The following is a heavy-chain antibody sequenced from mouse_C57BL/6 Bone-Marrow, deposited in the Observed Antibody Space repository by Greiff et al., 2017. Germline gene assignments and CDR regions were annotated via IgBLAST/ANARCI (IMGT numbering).Heavy chain of an antibody. V-gene: IGHV1-52*01. CDR1: GYTFTSYW. CDR3: ARLGPYYFDY. J-gene: IGHJ2*01. CDR2: IDPSDSET. Sequence: QVQLKQPGAELVRPGSSVKLSCKASGYTFTSYWMHWVKQRPIQGLEWIGNIDPSDSETHYNQKFKDKATLTVDKSSSTAYMQLSSLTSEDSAVYYCARLGPYYFDYWGQGTTLTVSS.